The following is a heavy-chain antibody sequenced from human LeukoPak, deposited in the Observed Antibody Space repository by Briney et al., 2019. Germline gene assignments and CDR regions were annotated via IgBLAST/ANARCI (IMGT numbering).Heavy chain of an antibody. CDR2: IYYSGST. V-gene: IGHV4-61*01. J-gene: IGHJ5*02. CDR1: GGSISSRLYY. D-gene: IGHD2-15*01. Sequence: SETLSLTCTVSGGSISSRLYYWGWIRQPPGKGLEWIGYIYYSGSTNYNPSLKSRVTISVDTSKNQFSLKLSSVTAADTAVYYCARDPYAGFGISWGQGTLVTVSS. CDR3: ARDPYAGFGIS.